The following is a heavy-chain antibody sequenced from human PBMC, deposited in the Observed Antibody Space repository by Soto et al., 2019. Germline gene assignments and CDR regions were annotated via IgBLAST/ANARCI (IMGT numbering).Heavy chain of an antibody. J-gene: IGHJ5*02. Sequence: ASVKVSCKASGYTFTSYAMHWVRQAPGQRLEWMGWINAGNGNTKYSQKFQGRVTITRDTSASTAYMELSSLRSEDTAVYYCARGKSSGWPNWFDPWGQGTLVTVSS. CDR1: GYTFTSYA. CDR2: INAGNGNT. V-gene: IGHV1-3*01. D-gene: IGHD6-19*01. CDR3: ARGKSSGWPNWFDP.